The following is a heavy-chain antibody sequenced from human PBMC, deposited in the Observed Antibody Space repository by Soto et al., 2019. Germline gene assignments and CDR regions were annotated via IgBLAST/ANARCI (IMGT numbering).Heavy chain of an antibody. Sequence: SDTLSLTCAVSGASISSGGYSWSWIRQPPGKGLEWIGYIYHSGSTYYNPSLKSRVTISVDRSKNQFSLKLSSVTAADTAVYYCARVLGGRRELGYCSSTSCLYAFDIWGQGTMVTVSS. CDR3: ARVLGGRRELGYCSSTSCLYAFDI. CDR1: GASISSGGYS. D-gene: IGHD2-2*01. J-gene: IGHJ3*02. CDR2: IYHSGST. V-gene: IGHV4-30-2*01.